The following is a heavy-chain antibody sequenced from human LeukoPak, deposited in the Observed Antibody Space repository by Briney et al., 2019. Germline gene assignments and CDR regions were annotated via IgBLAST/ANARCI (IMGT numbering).Heavy chain of an antibody. Sequence: PSGTLSLTCGVSGGSVINTNWWTWVRQPPGKGLEWIGEVHLDGRTNYNPSLESRLTMSVDVSENQVSLKLTSVTAADTAVYYCGREGGFYRPLDYSGQGTLVTVSS. CDR2: VHLDGRT. CDR3: GREGGFYRPLDY. CDR1: GGSVINTNW. J-gene: IGHJ4*02. D-gene: IGHD3-3*01. V-gene: IGHV4-4*02.